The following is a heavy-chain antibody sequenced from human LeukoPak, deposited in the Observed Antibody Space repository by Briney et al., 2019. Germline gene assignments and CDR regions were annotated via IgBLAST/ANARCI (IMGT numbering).Heavy chain of an antibody. Sequence: AGGSLRLSCAASGFTFNNYWMSWVRQVPGKGLQWVANIKQDGSAKFYVDSVKGRFTISRDNTKNSLYLRMNSLRVEDTAVYYWARGDFSDYGDYVDAFDIWGQGTMVTVSS. CDR1: GFTFNNYW. CDR3: ARGDFSDYGDYVDAFDI. J-gene: IGHJ3*02. D-gene: IGHD4-17*01. CDR2: IKQDGSAK. V-gene: IGHV3-7*01.